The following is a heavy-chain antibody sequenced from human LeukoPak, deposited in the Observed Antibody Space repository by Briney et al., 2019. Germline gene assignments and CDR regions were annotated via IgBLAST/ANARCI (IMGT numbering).Heavy chain of an antibody. CDR2: IKQDGSEK. D-gene: IGHD3-10*01. Sequence: SGGSLRLSCGASGFTFSSYWMSWVRQAPGKGLEWVANIKQDGSEKYYVDSVKGRFTISRDNAKNSLYLQMNSLRAEDTAVYYCARVDGSGSYIYYYYMDVWGKGTTVTVSS. CDR1: GFTFSSYW. V-gene: IGHV3-7*01. J-gene: IGHJ6*03. CDR3: ARVDGSGSYIYYYYMDV.